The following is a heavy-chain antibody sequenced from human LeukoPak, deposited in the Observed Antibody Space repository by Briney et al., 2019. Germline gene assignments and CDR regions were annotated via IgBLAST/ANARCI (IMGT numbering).Heavy chain of an antibody. Sequence: PSETLSLTCSVSGGSVSSANCYWSWVRQPPGKGLEWIGYIYYSGSTTYNPSLKSQVTISVDTSKNQFSLKLTSVTAADTGVYYCVRHPRGGPYFDYWGQGTLVTVSS. CDR1: GGSVSSANCY. V-gene: IGHV4-61*01. CDR3: VRHPRGGPYFDY. D-gene: IGHD3-16*01. CDR2: IYYSGST. J-gene: IGHJ4*02.